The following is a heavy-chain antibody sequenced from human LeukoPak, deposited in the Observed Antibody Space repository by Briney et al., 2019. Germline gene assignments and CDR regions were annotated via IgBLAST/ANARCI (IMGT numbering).Heavy chain of an antibody. J-gene: IGHJ6*02. Sequence: GGSLRLSCAASGFTFSSFAMSWVRQAPGKGLEWVSVISARGGATYYADSVKGRFTISRDNSNNKLSLQMNSLRAEDTALYYCAKDPVGDSTTGYYYGMDVWGQGTTVTVSS. D-gene: IGHD1-26*01. V-gene: IGHV3-23*01. CDR3: AKDPVGDSTTGYYYGMDV. CDR1: GFTFSSFA. CDR2: ISARGGAT.